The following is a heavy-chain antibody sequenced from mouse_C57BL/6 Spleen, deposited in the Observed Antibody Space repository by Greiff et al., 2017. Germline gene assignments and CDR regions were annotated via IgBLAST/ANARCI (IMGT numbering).Heavy chain of an antibody. Sequence: QVQLQQSGAELARPGASVKLSCKASGYTFTSYGISWVKQRTGQGLEWIGEIYPRSGNTYYNEKFQGKATLTADNSSSTAYMELRILTSEDSAVYFGARCLITTAVGGYFDVWGTGTTVTVSS. D-gene: IGHD1-1*01. V-gene: IGHV1-81*01. CDR3: ARCLITTAVGGYFDV. CDR2: IYPRSGNT. J-gene: IGHJ1*03. CDR1: GYTFTSYG.